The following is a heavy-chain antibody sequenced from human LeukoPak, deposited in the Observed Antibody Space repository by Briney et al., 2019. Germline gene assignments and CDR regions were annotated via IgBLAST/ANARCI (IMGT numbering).Heavy chain of an antibody. Sequence: SETLSLTCAVSGGSFSGYYWSWIRQPPGKGLEWIGEINHSGSTNYNPSLKSRVTISVCTSKNQVSLKLSSVTAADTAVYYCARGHIPRYYYYMDVWGKGTTVTVSS. J-gene: IGHJ6*03. CDR3: ARGHIPRYYYYMDV. CDR2: INHSGST. CDR1: GGSFSGYY. V-gene: IGHV4-34*01.